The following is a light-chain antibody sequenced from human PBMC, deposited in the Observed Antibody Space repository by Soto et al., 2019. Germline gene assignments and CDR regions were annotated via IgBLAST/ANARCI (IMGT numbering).Light chain of an antibody. Sequence: DIQMTQSPSSLSASVGDRVTITCRASQSISSYLNWYQQKPGKAPKLLIYDASSLQNGFPSRFSGSGSGTDFTLTISSLQPEDFATYYCQQSYSTPWTFGQGTKVEIK. J-gene: IGKJ1*01. CDR2: DAS. V-gene: IGKV1-39*01. CDR1: QSISSY. CDR3: QQSYSTPWT.